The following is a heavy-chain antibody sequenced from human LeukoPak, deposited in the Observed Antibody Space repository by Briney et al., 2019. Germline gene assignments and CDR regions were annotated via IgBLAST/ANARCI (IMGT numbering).Heavy chain of an antibody. Sequence: GGSLRLSCAASGFTFSSYWMSWVRQAPGKGLEWVANIKQDGSEKYYVDSVKGRFTISRDNAKNTLYLQMNSLRAEDTAVCYCAKVLSYSGYDSCDYWGQGTLVTVSS. CDR2: IKQDGSEK. J-gene: IGHJ4*02. D-gene: IGHD5-12*01. V-gene: IGHV3-7*01. CDR1: GFTFSSYW. CDR3: AKVLSYSGYDSCDY.